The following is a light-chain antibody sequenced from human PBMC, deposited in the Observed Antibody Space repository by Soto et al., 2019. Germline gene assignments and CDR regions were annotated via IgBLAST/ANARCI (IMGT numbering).Light chain of an antibody. CDR1: PSGSSRF. J-gene: IGKJ5*01. Sequence: IVLTQSPGTLSLSPEERATLSCRASPSGSSRFLAWYQQKPGQAPRLLMYGASGRATGIPDRFSGTGSGTDFTLTISRLEPEDFAVYHCQQYSSSPRTFGQGARLEIK. CDR2: GAS. CDR3: QQYSSSPRT. V-gene: IGKV3-20*01.